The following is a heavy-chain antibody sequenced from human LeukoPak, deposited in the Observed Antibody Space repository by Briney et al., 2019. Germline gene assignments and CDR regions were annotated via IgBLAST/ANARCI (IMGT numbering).Heavy chain of an antibody. Sequence: SETLSLTCTVSGGSISSYYWSWIRQPPGKGLEWIGYIYYSGSTNYNPSLKSRVTISVDTSKNQFSLKLSSVTAADTAVYYCARAGYYDSVDAFDIWGQGTMVTVSS. CDR2: IYYSGST. J-gene: IGHJ3*02. V-gene: IGHV4-59*01. CDR3: ARAGYYDSVDAFDI. D-gene: IGHD3-22*01. CDR1: GGSISSYY.